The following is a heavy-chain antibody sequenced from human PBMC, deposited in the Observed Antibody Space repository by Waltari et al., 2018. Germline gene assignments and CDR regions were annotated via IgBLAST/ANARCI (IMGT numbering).Heavy chain of an antibody. CDR1: GGSFSGYY. D-gene: IGHD4-17*01. CDR3: ARGLYDYGDYDQGYYYYGMDV. Sequence: QVQLQQWGAGLLKPSETLSLTCAVYGGSFSGYYWSWIRQPPGKGLEWIGEINHSGSTNYNPSLKSRVTISVDTSKNQFSLKLSSVTAADTAVYYCARGLYDYGDYDQGYYYYGMDVWGQGTTVTVSS. J-gene: IGHJ6*02. CDR2: INHSGST. V-gene: IGHV4-34*01.